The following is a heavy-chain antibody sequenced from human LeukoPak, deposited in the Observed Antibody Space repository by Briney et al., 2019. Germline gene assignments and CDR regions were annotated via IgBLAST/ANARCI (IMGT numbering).Heavy chain of an antibody. CDR1: GFTFSSHS. Sequence: GGSLRLSCEASGFTFSSHSMNWVRQAPGKGLEWVSYITSTSRSTYYADSVKGRFTISRDNAKNSLYLQMNSLGDEDTAVYYCARDGPVAGKPFDFWGQGTLVTVSS. CDR2: ITSTSRST. J-gene: IGHJ4*02. V-gene: IGHV3-48*02. CDR3: ARDGPVAGKPFDF. D-gene: IGHD6-19*01.